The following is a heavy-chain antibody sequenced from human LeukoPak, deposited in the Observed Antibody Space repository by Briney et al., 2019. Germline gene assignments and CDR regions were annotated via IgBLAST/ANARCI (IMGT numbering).Heavy chain of an antibody. CDR3: ARDYYDSSGYSSDAFDI. J-gene: IGHJ3*02. Sequence: SETLSLTCTVSGGSISSYYWSWIRQPPGKGLEWIGYIYYSGSTNYNPSLKSRVTISVDTSKNQFSLKLSSVTAADTAVYYCARDYYDSSGYSSDAFDIWGQGTMVTVSS. CDR1: GGSISSYY. D-gene: IGHD3-22*01. CDR2: IYYSGST. V-gene: IGHV4-59*01.